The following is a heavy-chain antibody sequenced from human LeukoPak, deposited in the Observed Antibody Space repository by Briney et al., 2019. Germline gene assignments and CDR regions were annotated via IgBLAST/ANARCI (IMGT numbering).Heavy chain of an antibody. Sequence: GGSLRLSCAASGFILNTYAMSWVRQAPGKGLEWVSLISGNGGSTYYADSVKGRFTISRDNSKNTLYLQMNSLRAEDTAVYYCAKLNDNYYYNGMDVWGQGTTVTVSS. J-gene: IGHJ6*02. CDR2: ISGNGGST. V-gene: IGHV3-23*01. D-gene: IGHD1-1*01. CDR1: GFILNTYA. CDR3: AKLNDNYYYNGMDV.